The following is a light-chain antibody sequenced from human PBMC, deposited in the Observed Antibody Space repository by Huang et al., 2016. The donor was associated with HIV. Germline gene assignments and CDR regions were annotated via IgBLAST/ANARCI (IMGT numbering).Light chain of an antibody. CDR2: GAS. CDR3: QQYNNWPPEYT. V-gene: IGKV3-15*01. CDR1: QSVSSN. Sequence: EIVMTQSPATLSVSPGNRATLSCRASQSVSSNLAWYQQKIGQAPRLLNYGASTRATGIPATFSGRGSGTEFTLTISILQSEDFAIYYCQQYNNWPPEYTFGQGTKVEIK. J-gene: IGKJ2*01.